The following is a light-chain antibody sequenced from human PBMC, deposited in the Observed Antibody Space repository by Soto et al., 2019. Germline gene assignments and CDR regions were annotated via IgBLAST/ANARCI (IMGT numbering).Light chain of an antibody. CDR1: SSDVGGYNY. Sequence: QSALTQPDSVSGSPGQSITISCTGTSSDVGGYNYVSWYQQHPGKAPKLIISEVSNRPSGVSNRFSGSKSGNTASLTISGLQAEDEADYYCNSYTSKSTGVVGTGTKLTVL. V-gene: IGLV2-14*01. CDR3: NSYTSKSTGV. J-gene: IGLJ1*01. CDR2: EVS.